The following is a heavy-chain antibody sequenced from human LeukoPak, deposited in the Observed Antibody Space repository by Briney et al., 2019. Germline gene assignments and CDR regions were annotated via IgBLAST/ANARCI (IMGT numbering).Heavy chain of an antibody. CDR1: GGSISSYY. CDR3: ARLRRGNYFDY. V-gene: IGHV4-59*08. CDR2: IYYSGST. Sequence: SETLSLTCTVSGGSISSYYWSWIRQPPGKGLEWIGYIYYSGSTNYNPSLKSRVTISVDTSKNQFSLKLSSVTAADTAVYYCARLRRGNYFDYRGQGTLVTVSS. J-gene: IGHJ4*02.